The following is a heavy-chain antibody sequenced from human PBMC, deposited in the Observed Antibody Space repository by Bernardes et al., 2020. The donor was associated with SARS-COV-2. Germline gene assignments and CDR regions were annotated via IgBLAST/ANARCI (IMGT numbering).Heavy chain of an antibody. CDR2: INHSGFT. V-gene: IGHV4-34*01. CDR1: GGAFRGYY. CDR3: ARGRFGQFWR. D-gene: IGHD3-3*02. Sequence: SETLSLTCAVFGGAFRGYYWTWIRQSPGKGLEWIGEINHSGFTNYNPSLKSRVAISVDTSENQFSLNLTSVTAADTAVYYCARGRFGQFWRWGQGTLVAVSS. J-gene: IGHJ4*02.